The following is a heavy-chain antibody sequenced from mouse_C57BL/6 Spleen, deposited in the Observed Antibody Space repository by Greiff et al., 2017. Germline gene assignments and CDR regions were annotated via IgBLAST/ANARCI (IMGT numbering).Heavy chain of an antibody. J-gene: IGHJ4*01. CDR3: ARRGSTTVIGAMDY. CDR2: ISSGGSYT. D-gene: IGHD1-1*01. CDR1: GFTFSSYG. V-gene: IGHV5-6*02. Sequence: EVMLVESGGDLVKPGGSLKLSCAASGFTFSSYGMSWVRQTPDKRLEWVATISSGGSYTYYPDSVKGRFTISRDNAKNTLYLQMSSLKSEDTAMYYCARRGSTTVIGAMDYWGQGTSVTVSS.